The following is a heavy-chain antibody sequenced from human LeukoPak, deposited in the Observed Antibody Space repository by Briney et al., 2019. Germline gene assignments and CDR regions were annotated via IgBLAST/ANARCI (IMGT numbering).Heavy chain of an antibody. V-gene: IGHV1-46*01. CDR1: GYTFTSYY. CDR3: ARAALNGAEYCSSTSCIASGFFDY. D-gene: IGHD2-2*01. CDR2: INPSGGST. J-gene: IGHJ4*02. Sequence: GASVKVSCKASGYTFTSYYMHWVRQAPGQGLEWMGIINPSGGSTSYAQKFQGRVTMTRDTSTSTVYMELSSLRSEDTAVYYCARAALNGAEYCSSTSCIASGFFDYWGQGSLVIVSS.